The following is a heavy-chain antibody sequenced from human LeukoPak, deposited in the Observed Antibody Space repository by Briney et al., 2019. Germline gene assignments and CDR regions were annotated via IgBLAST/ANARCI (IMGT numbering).Heavy chain of an antibody. V-gene: IGHV3-21*01. CDR2: ITSSSSYI. D-gene: IGHD6-13*01. CDR3: APRGQQLDFDY. CDR1: GFTFSRYS. J-gene: IGHJ4*02. Sequence: PGGSLRLSCAASGFTFSRYSMTWVRQAPGKGLEWVSSITSSSSYIYYADSVKGRFTISRDNAKNSLYLQMNSLRAEDTAVYYCAPRGQQLDFDYWGQGTLVTVSS.